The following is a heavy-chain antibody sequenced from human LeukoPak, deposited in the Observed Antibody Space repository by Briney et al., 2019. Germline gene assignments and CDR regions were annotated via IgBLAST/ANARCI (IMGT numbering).Heavy chain of an antibody. CDR2: IYYSGST. CDR1: GGSISSSSYY. J-gene: IGHJ4*02. CDR3: ARVSGGWYYFDY. Sequence: SETLSLTCTVSGGSISSSSYYWGWIRQPPGKGLEWIGSIYYSGSTYYNPSLKSRVTISVDTSKNQFSLKLSSVTAADTAVYYCARVSGGWYYFDYWGQGTLVTVSS. V-gene: IGHV4-39*07. D-gene: IGHD6-19*01.